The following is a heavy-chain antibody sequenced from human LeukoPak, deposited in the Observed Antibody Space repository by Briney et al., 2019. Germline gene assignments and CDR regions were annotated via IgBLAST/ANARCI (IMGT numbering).Heavy chain of an antibody. Sequence: GGSLRLSCAASGFTFSSYEMNWVRQAPGKGLEWVSYISSSGSTIYYADSVKGRFTISRDNAKNSLYLQMNSLRAEDTAVYYCAGAYYTSESSTWGQGTLVTVSS. J-gene: IGHJ5*02. CDR1: GFTFSSYE. CDR3: AGAYYTSESST. CDR2: ISSSGSTI. V-gene: IGHV3-48*03. D-gene: IGHD3-10*01.